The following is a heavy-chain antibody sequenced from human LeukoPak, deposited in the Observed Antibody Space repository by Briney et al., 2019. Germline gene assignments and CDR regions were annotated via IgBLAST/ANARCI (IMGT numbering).Heavy chain of an antibody. D-gene: IGHD3-22*01. CDR3: ASHGGYYDSSGYSFDY. V-gene: IGHV1-8*03. CDR2: MNPNSGNT. J-gene: IGHJ4*02. Sequence: ASVKVSCKASGYTFTSYDINWVRQATGQGLEWMGWMNPNSGNTGYAQKFQGRVTITRNTSISTAYMELSSLKASDTAMYYCASHGGYYDSSGYSFDYWGQGTLVTVSS. CDR1: GYTFTSYD.